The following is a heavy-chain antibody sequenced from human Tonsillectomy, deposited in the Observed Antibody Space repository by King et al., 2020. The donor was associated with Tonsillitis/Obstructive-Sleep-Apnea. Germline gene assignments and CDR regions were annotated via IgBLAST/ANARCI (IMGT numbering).Heavy chain of an antibody. CDR1: GFTFSSYA. CDR2: ISYDGSNK. D-gene: IGHD2-2*01. J-gene: IGHJ5*02. V-gene: IGHV3-30*01. CDR3: ARELVPGGYCSGTSCYAGDWFDP. Sequence: VQLVESGGGVVQPGRSLRLSCAASGFTFSSYAMHWVRQAPGKGLEWVAGISYDGSNKYYADSVKGRFNISLDNSKNTLYLQKNSPRAEDTAIYYCARELVPGGYCSGTSCYAGDWFDPWGQGTLVTVSS.